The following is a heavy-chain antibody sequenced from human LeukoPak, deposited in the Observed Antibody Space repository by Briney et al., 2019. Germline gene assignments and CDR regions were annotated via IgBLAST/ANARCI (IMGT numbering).Heavy chain of an antibody. J-gene: IGHJ6*03. V-gene: IGHV4-39*07. CDR1: GRSISISSYY. CDR2: INLSGST. Sequence: SETLSLTCTVSGRSISISSYYWGWIRQPPGKGLEWIGEINLSGSTNYNPSLKSRVTISVDTSKNQFSLKLSSVTAADTAVYYWARGRTGYQLLPTKKDYSYYYVDVWDRGTTVTVSS. D-gene: IGHD2-2*01. CDR3: ARGRTGYQLLPTKKDYSYYYVDV.